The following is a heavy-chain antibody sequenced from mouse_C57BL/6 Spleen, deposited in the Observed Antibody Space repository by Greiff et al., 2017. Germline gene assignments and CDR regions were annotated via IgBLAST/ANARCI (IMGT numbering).Heavy chain of an antibody. J-gene: IGHJ4*01. Sequence: VQLQQSGAELVQPGASVKMSCTASGFTFTTYPIEWMKQHHGKSLEWIGKFHPYNDDTKYNEKFKGKATLTVEKSSSTVYLELSRLTSDDSAVYYCSRKGVGSMDYWGQGTSVTVSS. CDR2: FHPYNDDT. CDR1: GFTFTTYP. CDR3: SRKGVGSMDY. V-gene: IGHV1-47*01. D-gene: IGHD1-1*01.